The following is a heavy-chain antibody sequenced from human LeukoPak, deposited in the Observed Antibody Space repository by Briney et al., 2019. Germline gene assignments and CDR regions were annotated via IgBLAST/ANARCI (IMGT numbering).Heavy chain of an antibody. CDR3: ARDTYYYDNGDFIDAFDI. CDR1: GGSISTCY. V-gene: IGHV4-59*01. Sequence: SETLSLTCTVSGGSISTCYWSWVRQSPGKGLEWIGYINYSGRTNSSPSLKSRVAISVDTSKNQFSLRLSSVTAADTAVYYCARDTYYYDNGDFIDAFDIWGQGTMVTVSS. CDR2: INYSGRT. D-gene: IGHD3-22*01. J-gene: IGHJ3*02.